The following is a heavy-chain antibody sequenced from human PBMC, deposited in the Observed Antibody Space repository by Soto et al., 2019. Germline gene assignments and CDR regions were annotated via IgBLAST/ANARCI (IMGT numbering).Heavy chain of an antibody. Sequence: QVQLVESGGGVVQPGRSLRLSCAASGFTFSSYAMHWVRQAPGKGLEWVAVISYDGSNKYYADSVKGRITISRDNSKNTLYLQMNSLRAEDTAVYYCARPYQLLSFFDYWGQGTLVTVSS. J-gene: IGHJ4*02. CDR3: ARPYQLLSFFDY. CDR1: GFTFSSYA. D-gene: IGHD2-2*01. CDR2: ISYDGSNK. V-gene: IGHV3-30-3*01.